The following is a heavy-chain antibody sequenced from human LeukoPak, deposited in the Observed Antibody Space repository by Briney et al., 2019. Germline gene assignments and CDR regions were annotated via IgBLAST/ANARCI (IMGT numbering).Heavy chain of an antibody. D-gene: IGHD3-10*01. CDR2: ISAYNGNT. J-gene: IGHJ4*02. CDR3: ARTSNGDYGSGSYYYFDY. CDR1: GYTFISYG. V-gene: IGHV1-18*04. Sequence: ASVKVSCKASGYTFISYGISWVRQAPGQGLEWMGWISAYNGNTNYAQKLQGRVTMTTDTSTSTAYMELRSLRSDDTAVYYCARTSNGDYGSGSYYYFDYWGQGTLVTVSS.